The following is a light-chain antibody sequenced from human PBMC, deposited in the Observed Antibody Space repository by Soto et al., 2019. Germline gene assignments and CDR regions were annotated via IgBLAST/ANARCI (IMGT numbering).Light chain of an antibody. V-gene: IGKV3-15*01. CDR3: QQYNNWPIT. J-gene: IGKJ4*01. CDR1: QNINNN. CDR2: GAS. Sequence: EIVMTQSPATLSVSPGERATLSCRASQNINNNLAWYQQKPGQGPRLLIYGASSRATGIPARFSGSGSGTGFTLTISSLQSEDFGIYYCQQYNNWPITFGGGTKVEIK.